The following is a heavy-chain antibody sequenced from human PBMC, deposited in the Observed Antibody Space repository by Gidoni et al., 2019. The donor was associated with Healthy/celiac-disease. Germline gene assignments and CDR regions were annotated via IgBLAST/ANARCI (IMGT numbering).Heavy chain of an antibody. CDR3: ARDLHWLATFSYYYYGMDV. CDR2: INPSGGST. Sequence: QVQLVQSGGEVKKPGASVKVSCQASGYTFTSYYMHWVRQAPGQGLEWMGIINPSGGSTSYAQKFQGRVTMTRDTSTSTVYMELSSLRSEDTAVYYCARDLHWLATFSYYYYGMDVWGQGTTVTVSS. CDR1: GYTFTSYY. J-gene: IGHJ6*02. D-gene: IGHD6-19*01. V-gene: IGHV1-46*01.